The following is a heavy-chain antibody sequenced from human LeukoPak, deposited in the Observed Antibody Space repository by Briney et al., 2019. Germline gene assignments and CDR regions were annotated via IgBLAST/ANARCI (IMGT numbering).Heavy chain of an antibody. CDR2: IKSKTDGGTT. CDR1: GFTFSNAW. CDR3: TTDPATVTIRGSG. V-gene: IGHV3-15*01. Sequence: GGSLRLSCAASGFTFSNAWMSWVRQAPGKGLEWVGRIKSKTDGGTTDYAAPVKGRFTISRDDSKNTLYLQMNSLNTEDTAVYYCTTDPATVTIRGSGWGQGTLVTVSS. J-gene: IGHJ4*02. D-gene: IGHD4-11*01.